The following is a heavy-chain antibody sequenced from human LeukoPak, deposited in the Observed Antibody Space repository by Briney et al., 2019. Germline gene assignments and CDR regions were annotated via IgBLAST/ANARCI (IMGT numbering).Heavy chain of an antibody. V-gene: IGHV4-59*06. CDR3: ARTGGFGGVSNY. CDR2: IFYSGST. D-gene: IGHD3-16*01. J-gene: IGHJ4*02. Sequence: SETLSLTCTVSGGSISSYYWSWIRQHPGKGLEWIGYIFYSGSTYYNPSLKSRVTISIDTSKNQFSLNLSSVTAADTAVYYCARTGGFGGVSNYWGQGTLVTVSS. CDR1: GGSISSYY.